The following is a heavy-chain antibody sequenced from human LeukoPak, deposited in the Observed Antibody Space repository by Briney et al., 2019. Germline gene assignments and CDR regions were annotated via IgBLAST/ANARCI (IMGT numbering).Heavy chain of an antibody. CDR2: INHSGST. Sequence: PSETLSLTCAVYGGSFSGFHWNWIRQPPGKGLEWIGDINHSGSTHYNPSLTSRVTISVDPSKNQFSLNLTSVTAADTAVYYCARLPYFPYYYDSSGYYYAFDYWGQGTLVTVSS. J-gene: IGHJ4*02. CDR3: ARLPYFPYYYDSSGYYYAFDY. CDR1: GGSFSGFH. D-gene: IGHD3-22*01. V-gene: IGHV4-34*01.